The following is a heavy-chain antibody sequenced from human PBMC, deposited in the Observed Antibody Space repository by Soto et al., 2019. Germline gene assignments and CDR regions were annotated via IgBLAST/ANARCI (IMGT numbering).Heavy chain of an antibody. D-gene: IGHD1-26*01. CDR3: ARDGEWELPFDY. CDR2: IWYDGSNK. J-gene: IGHJ4*02. Sequence: GGSLRLSCAASGFTFSSYGMHWVRQAPGKGLEWVAVIWYDGSNKYYADSVKGRFTISRDNSKNTLYLQMNSLRAEDTAVYYCARDGEWELPFDYWGQATLVTVSS. CDR1: GFTFSSYG. V-gene: IGHV3-33*01.